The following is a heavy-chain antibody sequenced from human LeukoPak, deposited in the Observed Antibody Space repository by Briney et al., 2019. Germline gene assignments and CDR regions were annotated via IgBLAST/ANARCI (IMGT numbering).Heavy chain of an antibody. J-gene: IGHJ6*02. Sequence: ASVKVSCKASGYTFTGYYIHWVRQAPGQGLEWMGWISAYNGNTNYAQKLQGRVTMTTDTSTSTAYMELRSLRSDDTAVYYCARVTCSGSYNHYYYYYGMDVWGQGTTVTVSS. CDR3: ARVTCSGSYNHYYYYYGMDV. CDR2: ISAYNGNT. CDR1: GYTFTGYY. V-gene: IGHV1-18*04. D-gene: IGHD1-26*01.